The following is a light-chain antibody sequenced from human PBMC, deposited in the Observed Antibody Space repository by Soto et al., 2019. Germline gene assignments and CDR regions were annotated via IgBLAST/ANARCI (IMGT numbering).Light chain of an antibody. J-gene: IGLJ2*01. CDR1: NIGSKN. Sequence: SSELTQPLSVSVALGQTARITCGGNNIGSKNVHWYQQKPGQAPVLVIYRDYNRPSGIPERFSGSNSVNTATLSISRAQAGDEADYYCQVWDSSTHVVFGGGTQLTVL. CDR2: RDY. V-gene: IGLV3-9*01. CDR3: QVWDSSTHVV.